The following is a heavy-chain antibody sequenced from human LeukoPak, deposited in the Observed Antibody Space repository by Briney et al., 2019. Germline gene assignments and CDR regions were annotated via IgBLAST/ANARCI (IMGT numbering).Heavy chain of an antibody. V-gene: IGHV3-73*01. CDR2: IRSKANSYAT. CDR3: TRQVSEWFGEKLYYYYYYMDV. D-gene: IGHD3-10*01. J-gene: IGHJ6*03. Sequence: GGSLKLSCAASGFTFSGSAMHWVRQASGKGLEWVGRIRSKANSYATAYAASVKGRFTISRDDSKKTAYLQMNGLKTEDTAVYYCTRQVSEWFGEKLYYYYYYMDVWGKGTTVTVSS. CDR1: GFTFSGSA.